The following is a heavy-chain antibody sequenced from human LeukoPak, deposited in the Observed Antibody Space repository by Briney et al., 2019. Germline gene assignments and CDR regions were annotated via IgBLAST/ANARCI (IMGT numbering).Heavy chain of an antibody. CDR2: AYYTGST. Sequence: SETLSLTCTVSGGSISSYYWGWIRQSPGKGLESIGYAYYTGSTTYNPSLKSRVTISVDKSKNQFSLKLSSVTAADTAVYYCARAAYTSGFYFFDPWGQGTLVTVSS. D-gene: IGHD3-22*01. J-gene: IGHJ5*02. CDR1: GGSISSYY. V-gene: IGHV4-59*01. CDR3: ARAAYTSGFYFFDP.